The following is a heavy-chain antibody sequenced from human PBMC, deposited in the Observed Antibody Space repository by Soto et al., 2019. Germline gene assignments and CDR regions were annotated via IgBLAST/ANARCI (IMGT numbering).Heavy chain of an antibody. D-gene: IGHD3-22*01. Sequence: SETLSLTCTVSGGSISSGDYYWSWIRQPPGKGLEWIGYIYYSGSTYYNPSLKSRVTISVDTSKNQFSLKLSSVTAADTAVYYCAGEGYDSSGYYPGFDYWGQGTLVTVS. J-gene: IGHJ4*02. CDR3: AGEGYDSSGYYPGFDY. V-gene: IGHV4-30-4*01. CDR2: IYYSGST. CDR1: GGSISSGDYY.